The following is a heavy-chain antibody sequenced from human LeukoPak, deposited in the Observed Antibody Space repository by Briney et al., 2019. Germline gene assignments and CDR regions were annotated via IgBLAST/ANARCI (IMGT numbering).Heavy chain of an antibody. D-gene: IGHD6-19*01. CDR2: ISSSSSYI. CDR1: GFTFSSYS. V-gene: IGHV3-21*01. CDR3: ARGRVIAVTDY. J-gene: IGHJ4*02. Sequence: PGGSPRLPCAASGFTFSSYSMNWVRQAPGKGLEWVSSISSSSSYIYYADSVKGRFTISRDNAKDSLYLQMNSLRAEDTAVYYCARGRVIAVTDYWGQGTLVTVSS.